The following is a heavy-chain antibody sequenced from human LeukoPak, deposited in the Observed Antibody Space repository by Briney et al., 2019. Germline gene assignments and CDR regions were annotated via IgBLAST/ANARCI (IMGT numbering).Heavy chain of an antibody. D-gene: IGHD2-15*01. CDR3: AKEGCSGGNCYDHFDY. CDR1: GFTFSDYY. J-gene: IGHJ4*02. V-gene: IGHV3-23*01. Sequence: GGSLRLSCAASGFTFSDYYMSWIRQAPGKGLEWVSGISGSGGNTYYADSVKGRFTISRDNSKNTLYLQMNSLRAEDTAVYYCAKEGCSGGNCYDHFDYWGQGSLVTVSS. CDR2: ISGSGGNT.